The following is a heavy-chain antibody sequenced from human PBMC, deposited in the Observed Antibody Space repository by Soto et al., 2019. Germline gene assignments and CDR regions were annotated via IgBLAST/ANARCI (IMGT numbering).Heavy chain of an antibody. V-gene: IGHV3-30*18. CDR2: ISYDGSNK. Sequence: PGVSLRLSCAASGFTFSIYVMPWVCQAPGKGLEWVAVISYDGSNKYYADSVKGRFTISRDNSKNTLYLQMNSLRAEDTAVYYCAKVSVKYSYGEDYWGQGTLITVSS. D-gene: IGHD5-18*01. J-gene: IGHJ4*02. CDR3: AKVSVKYSYGEDY. CDR1: GFTFSIYV.